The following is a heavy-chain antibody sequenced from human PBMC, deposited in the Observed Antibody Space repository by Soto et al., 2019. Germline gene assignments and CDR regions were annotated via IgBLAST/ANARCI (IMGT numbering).Heavy chain of an antibody. CDR2: ISSSGSTI. V-gene: IGHV3-48*03. D-gene: IGHD3-3*01. CDR3: ARAAKYYDFWRSYGLDV. J-gene: IGHJ6*02. Sequence: RGSLRLSCAASGFTFSSYEMNWVRRAPGKGLEWVSYISSSGSTIYYADSVKGRFTISRDNAKNSLYLQMNSLRAEDTAVYYCARAAKYYDFWRSYGLDVWGQGTTVTVSS. CDR1: GFTFSSYE.